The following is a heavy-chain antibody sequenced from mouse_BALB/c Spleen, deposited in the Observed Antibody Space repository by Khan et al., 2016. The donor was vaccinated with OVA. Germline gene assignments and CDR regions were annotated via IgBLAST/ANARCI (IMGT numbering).Heavy chain of an antibody. CDR1: GYNFTNYG. V-gene: IGHV9-3-1*01. D-gene: IGHD2-14*01. CDR3: ARRGDYRLSFSYYGMDY. CDR2: INTYTGEP. J-gene: IGHJ4*01. Sequence: QIQLVQSGPDLKKPGETVKISCKASGYNFTNYGMNWVKQAPGKGLKWMGWINTYTGEPTYTDDFKGRFAFSLETSGSTAYLQINNLKNEDTATYFCARRGDYRLSFSYYGMDYWGQGTSVTVSS.